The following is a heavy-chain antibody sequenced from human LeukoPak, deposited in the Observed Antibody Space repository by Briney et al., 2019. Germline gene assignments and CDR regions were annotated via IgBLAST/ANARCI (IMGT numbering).Heavy chain of an antibody. J-gene: IGHJ5*02. CDR3: ARHPRYCSSTSCYGDPDIWLDP. CDR1: GDTFSSYA. D-gene: IGHD2-2*01. V-gene: IGHV1-69*05. CDR2: IISILCTA. Sequence: SVKVSCKASGDTFSSYAISWVRQAPGQGLEWMGRIISILCTANYAQKFQGRVTITTDKSTRTPYMDLRTLRSDDTALYYCARHPRYCSSTSCYGDPDIWLDPWGQRPLVTVSS.